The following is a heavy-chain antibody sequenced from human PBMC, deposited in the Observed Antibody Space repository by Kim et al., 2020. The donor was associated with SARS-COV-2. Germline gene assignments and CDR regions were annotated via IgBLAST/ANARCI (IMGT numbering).Heavy chain of an antibody. V-gene: IGHV1-69*02. J-gene: IGHJ4*02. Sequence: NYAQKFQGRVTITADKSTSTAYMELSSLRSEDTAVYYCARSSNYYDSSDYWGQGTLVTVSS. D-gene: IGHD3-22*01. CDR3: ARSSNYYDSSDY.